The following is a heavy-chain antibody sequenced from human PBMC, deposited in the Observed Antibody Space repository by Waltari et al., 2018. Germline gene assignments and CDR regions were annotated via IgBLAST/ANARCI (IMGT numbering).Heavy chain of an antibody. CDR2: INHSGST. V-gene: IGHV4-34*01. CDR3: ARGRYYGSGSYYNPTHPPRSYFDY. Sequence: QVQLQQWGAELLEPSETLSLTCAVYGASLSGYDCSGIRPPPGQGLEWSGEINHSGSTNYNPSLKILVTISVDSSKNQFSLKLSPVPAADTAVYYCARGRYYGSGSYYNPTHPPRSYFDYWGQGTLVTVSS. CDR1: GASLSGYD. D-gene: IGHD3-10*01. J-gene: IGHJ4*02.